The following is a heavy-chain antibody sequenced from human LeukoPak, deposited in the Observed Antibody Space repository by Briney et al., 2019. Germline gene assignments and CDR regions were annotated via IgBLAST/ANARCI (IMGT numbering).Heavy chain of an antibody. CDR3: ARERGSYAGEDY. D-gene: IGHD1-26*01. CDR2: ISSSSSYI. CDR1: GFTFSSYS. J-gene: IGHJ4*02. V-gene: IGHV3-21*01. Sequence: NPGGSLRLSCAASGFTFSSYSMNWVRQAPGKGLEWVSSISSSSSYIYYADSVKGRFTISRDNAKNSLYLQMNSLRAEDTAVYYCARERGSYAGEDYWGQGTLVTVSS.